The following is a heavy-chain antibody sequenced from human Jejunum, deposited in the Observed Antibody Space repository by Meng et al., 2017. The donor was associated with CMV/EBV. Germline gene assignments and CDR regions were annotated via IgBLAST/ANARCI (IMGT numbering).Heavy chain of an antibody. J-gene: IGHJ4*02. V-gene: IGHV4-39*07. D-gene: IGHD2-2*01. Sequence: QWQRRASGPGLVKPSETLSPTCTVSGDSISSGRHFWGWIRQAPGKGLEWIATIHYTETTHYNPSLKSRITISVDTSKNQISLKVNSVTAADTAMYYCAADISTAWFYYWGQGTLVTVSS. CDR1: GDSISSGRHF. CDR3: AADISTAWFYY. CDR2: IHYTETT.